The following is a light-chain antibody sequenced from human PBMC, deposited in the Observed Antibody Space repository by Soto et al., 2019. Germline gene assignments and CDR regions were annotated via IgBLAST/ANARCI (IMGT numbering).Light chain of an antibody. J-gene: IGLJ1*01. CDR3: SSYTTSNTRQIV. CDR2: DVS. CDR1: SSDVGGYNY. Sequence: LTQPASVSGSPGQSITISCTGTSSDVGGYNYVSWYQHHPGKAPKLIIYDVSNRPSGVSIRFSGSKSNNTASLTISGLQPEDESDYHCSSYTTSNTRQIVFGTGTKVTVL. V-gene: IGLV2-14*03.